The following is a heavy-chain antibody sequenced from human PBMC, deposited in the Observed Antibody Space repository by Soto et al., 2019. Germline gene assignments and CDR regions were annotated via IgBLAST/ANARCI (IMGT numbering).Heavy chain of an antibody. CDR3: AREGRRSGGSLLQVYFDY. D-gene: IGHD2-15*01. V-gene: IGHV4-4*01. CDR1: SGSISGSNW. Sequence: SETLSLTCAVSSGSISGSNWWSWVRQPPGKGLEWIGEIYHSGSTNYNPSLKSRVTISVDKSKNQFSLKLSSVTAADTAVYCCAREGRRSGGSLLQVYFDYWGQGTLVTVSS. CDR2: IYHSGST. J-gene: IGHJ4*02.